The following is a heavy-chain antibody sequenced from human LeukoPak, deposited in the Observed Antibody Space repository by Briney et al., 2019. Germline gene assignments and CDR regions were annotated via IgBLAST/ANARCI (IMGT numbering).Heavy chain of an antibody. CDR2: IYYSGST. V-gene: IGHV4-30-4*01. CDR1: GGSITSGDYY. CDR3: AREHILAGYADY. D-gene: IGHD3-9*01. J-gene: IGHJ4*02. Sequence: PSQTLSLTCTVSGGSITSGDYYWSWIRQPPGKGLEWIGYIYYSGSTYYNPSLKSRVTISVDTSKNQFSLKLSSVTAADTAVYYCAREHILAGYADYWGQGTLVTVSS.